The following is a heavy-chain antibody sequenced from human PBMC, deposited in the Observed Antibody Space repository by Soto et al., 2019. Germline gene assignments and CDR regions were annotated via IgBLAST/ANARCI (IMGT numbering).Heavy chain of an antibody. J-gene: IGHJ3*02. Sequence: ASVKVSCKASGYTFTGYYIHWVRQAPGQGLEWMGWINPNSGGTNYAQKFQGRVTMTRDTSISTAYMELSRLRSDDTAVYYCARGGSSSPHDAFDIWGQGTLLTFSS. CDR2: INPNSGGT. CDR1: GYTFTGYY. CDR3: ARGGSSSPHDAFDI. D-gene: IGHD6-6*01. V-gene: IGHV1-2*02.